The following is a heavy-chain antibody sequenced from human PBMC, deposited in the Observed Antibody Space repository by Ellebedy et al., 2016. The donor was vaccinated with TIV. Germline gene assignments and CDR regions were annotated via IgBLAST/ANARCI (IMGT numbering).Heavy chain of an antibody. CDR3: ARRGYCSSTSCPGNAFDI. V-gene: IGHV1-3*01. D-gene: IGHD2-2*01. J-gene: IGHJ3*02. Sequence: ASVKVSCXASGGTFSSYAISWVRQAPGQRLEWMGWINAGNGNTKYSQKFQGRVTITADKSTSTAYMELSSLRSEDTAVYYCARRGYCSSTSCPGNAFDIWGQGTMVTVSS. CDR2: INAGNGNT. CDR1: GGTFSSYA.